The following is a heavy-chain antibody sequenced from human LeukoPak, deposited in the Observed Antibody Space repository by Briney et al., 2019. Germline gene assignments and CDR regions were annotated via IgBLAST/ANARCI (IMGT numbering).Heavy chain of an antibody. D-gene: IGHD4-17*01. CDR2: IKQGGSQK. CDR1: GFTFSSHW. V-gene: IGHV3-7*01. Sequence: GGSLRLSCAASGFTFSSHWMTWVRLAPGKGLEWVGNIKQGGSQKYYVDSVKGRFTISRDDAKSTLFLQMNNLRAEDSALYYCARGPNFGDYVDFLDSWGQGTLVTVSS. CDR3: ARGPNFGDYVDFLDS. J-gene: IGHJ4*02.